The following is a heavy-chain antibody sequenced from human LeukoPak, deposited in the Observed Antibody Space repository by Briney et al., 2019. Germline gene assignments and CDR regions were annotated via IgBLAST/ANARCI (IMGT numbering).Heavy chain of an antibody. Sequence: SVKVSCKASGGTFSSYAISWVRPAPGQGLEWMGRIIPILGIANYAQKFQGRVTITADKSTSTAYMELSSLRSENTAVYYCARAGIAAAIFDYWGQGTLVTVSS. CDR3: ARAGIAAAIFDY. CDR2: IIPILGIA. V-gene: IGHV1-69*04. D-gene: IGHD6-13*01. CDR1: GGTFSSYA. J-gene: IGHJ4*02.